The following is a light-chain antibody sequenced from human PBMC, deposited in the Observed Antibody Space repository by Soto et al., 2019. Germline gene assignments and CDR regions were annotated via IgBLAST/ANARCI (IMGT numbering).Light chain of an antibody. Sequence: QSALTQPASVSGSPGQSITISCTGTSSDIGANNYVSWYQQHPGKAPKLMIYDVTNRPSGVSNRFSGSKSGNTASLTVSGLQAEDEADYYRSSYTTSSTLFGGGTKLTVL. J-gene: IGLJ2*01. V-gene: IGLV2-14*03. CDR2: DVT. CDR3: SSYTTSSTL. CDR1: SSDIGANNY.